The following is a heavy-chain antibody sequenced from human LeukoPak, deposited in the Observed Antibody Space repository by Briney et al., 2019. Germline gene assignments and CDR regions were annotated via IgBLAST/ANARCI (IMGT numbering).Heavy chain of an antibody. J-gene: IGHJ5*02. V-gene: IGHV1-69*04. Sequence: ASVKVSCKASGGTFSSYAISWLRQAPGQGLEWMGRIIPILDIANYAQKFQGRVTITADKSTSTAFMELSSLRSDDTAVYYCARDLPGDYQLPVDPWGQGTLVTVSS. D-gene: IGHD3-16*01. CDR3: ARDLPGDYQLPVDP. CDR1: GGTFSSYA. CDR2: IIPILDIA.